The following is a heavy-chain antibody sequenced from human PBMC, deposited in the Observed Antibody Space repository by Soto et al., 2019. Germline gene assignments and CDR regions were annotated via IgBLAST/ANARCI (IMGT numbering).Heavy chain of an antibody. CDR2: VYSSGTT. V-gene: IGHV4-4*07. CDR1: GGSINSYW. Sequence: SETLSLTCSVSGGSINSYWWSWIRQPAGKGLEWIGRVYSSGTTDYNPPLNSRATLSVETSKNQFSLKLSSVTAADTAVYYCARDIGSYAYGEGYWGQGIQVTVSS. D-gene: IGHD3-10*01. J-gene: IGHJ4*02. CDR3: ARDIGSYAYGEGY.